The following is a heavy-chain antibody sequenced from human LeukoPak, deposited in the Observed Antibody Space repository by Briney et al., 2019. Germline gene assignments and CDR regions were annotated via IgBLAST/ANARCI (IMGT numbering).Heavy chain of an antibody. CDR3: ARSGSSSYYDSSGYSIDY. Sequence: ASVKVSCKASGYTFTSYDINWVRQATGQGLEWMGWMNPNSGNTGYAQKFQGRVTMTRNTSISTAYMELSSLRSEDTAVYYCARSGSSSYYDSSGYSIDYWGQGTLVTVSS. J-gene: IGHJ4*02. CDR2: MNPNSGNT. CDR1: GYTFTSYD. V-gene: IGHV1-8*01. D-gene: IGHD3-22*01.